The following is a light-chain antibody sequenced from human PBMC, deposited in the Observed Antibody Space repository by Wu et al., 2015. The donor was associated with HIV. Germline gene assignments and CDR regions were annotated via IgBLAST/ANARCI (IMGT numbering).Light chain of an antibody. CDR3: QQYGGSPQT. J-gene: IGKJ2*01. CDR2: ATS. CDR1: QSIDRTF. Sequence: EIVLTQSPGTLSLSPGERATLSCRASQSIDRTFLAWYQQKPGQAPRLLIYATSTRATGISDRFSGSGSGTDFTLTISRLESEDFAVYYCQQYGGSPQTFGQGTKLEIK. V-gene: IGKV3-20*01.